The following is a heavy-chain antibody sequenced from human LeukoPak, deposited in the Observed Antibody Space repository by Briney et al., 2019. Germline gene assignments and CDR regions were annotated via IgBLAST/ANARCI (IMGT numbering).Heavy chain of an antibody. CDR2: ISWNSGSI. V-gene: IGHV3-9*03. J-gene: IGHJ3*02. D-gene: IGHD1-26*01. Sequence: PGRSLRLSCAASGFTFDDYAMHWVRQAPGKGLEWVSGISWNSGSIGYADSVKGRFTISRDNAKNSLYLQMNSLRAEDMALYYCAKGGVGATYAFDIWGQGTMVTVSS. CDR3: AKGGVGATYAFDI. CDR1: GFTFDDYA.